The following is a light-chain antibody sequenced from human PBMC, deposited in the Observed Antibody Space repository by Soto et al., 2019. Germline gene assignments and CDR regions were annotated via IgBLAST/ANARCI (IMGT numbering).Light chain of an antibody. CDR1: QSVSSSY. J-gene: IGKJ1*01. Sequence: EIVLTQSPGTLSLSPGERATLSCRASQSVSSSYLAWYQQKPGQAPRLLIYGAYSRATGIQDRFSGSGSGTDFTLTISRLEPEDFAVYYCKQYGSSLWTFGQGTKVDI. CDR2: GAY. V-gene: IGKV3-20*01. CDR3: KQYGSSLWT.